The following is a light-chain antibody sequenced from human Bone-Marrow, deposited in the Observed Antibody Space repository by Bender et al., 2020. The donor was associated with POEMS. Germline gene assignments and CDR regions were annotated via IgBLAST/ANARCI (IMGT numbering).Light chain of an antibody. CDR1: SSNTGSGYD. J-gene: IGLJ3*02. CDR2: GYN. Sequence: QSVLTQPPSVSGAPGQRVTISCTGSSSNTGSGYDINWYQHLPGTAPKLLIYGYNNRPSGVPDRFSGSKSGTSASLAITRLQTEDKDDYYSDRYVNDMDNRMFDGGSKLTDL. V-gene: IGLV1-40*01. CDR3: DRYVNDMDNRM.